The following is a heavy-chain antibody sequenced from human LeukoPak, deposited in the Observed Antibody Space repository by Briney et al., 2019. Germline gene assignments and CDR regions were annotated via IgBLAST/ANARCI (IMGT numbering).Heavy chain of an antibody. V-gene: IGHV4-39*07. D-gene: IGHD5-12*01. CDR2: IYYSGST. Sequence: SETLSLTCTVSGGSISSSSYYWGWIRQPPGKGLEWIGSIYYSGSTYYNPSLKSRVTISVDTSKNQFSLKLSSVTAADTAVYYCARGRKRRGYSGYDLDYWGQGTLVTVSS. CDR3: ARGRKRRGYSGYDLDY. CDR1: GGSISSSSYY. J-gene: IGHJ4*02.